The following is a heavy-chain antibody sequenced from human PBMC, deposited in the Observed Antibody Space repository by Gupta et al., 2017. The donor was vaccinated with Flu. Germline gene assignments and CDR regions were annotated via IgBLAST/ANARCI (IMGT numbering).Heavy chain of an antibody. J-gene: IGHJ4*02. V-gene: IGHV3-48*03. CDR3: ARVPSYYYDSSGYRGGLDY. Sequence: EVQLVESGGGLVQPGGSLRLSCAASGFTFSSYEMNWVRQAPGKGLEWVSYISSSGSTIYYADSVKGRFTISRDNAKNSLYLQMNSLRAEDTAVYYCARVPSYYYDSSGYRGGLDYWGQGTLVTVSS. CDR2: ISSSGSTI. CDR1: GFTFSSYE. D-gene: IGHD3-22*01.